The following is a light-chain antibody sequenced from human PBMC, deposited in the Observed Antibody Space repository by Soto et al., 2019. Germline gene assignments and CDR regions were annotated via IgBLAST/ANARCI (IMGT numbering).Light chain of an antibody. V-gene: IGLV1-47*01. CDR2: RDN. CDR3: AAWDDSLSGRI. J-gene: IGLJ2*01. Sequence: QSVLTQPPSTSGNPGQKVTISCSGGSSNIGSNYVCWFQQLPGTAPKFLIYRDNQRPSGIPDRFSASKSGTSASLAISGLRSEDEGDYYCAAWDDSLSGRIFGGGTKLTVL. CDR1: SSNIGSNY.